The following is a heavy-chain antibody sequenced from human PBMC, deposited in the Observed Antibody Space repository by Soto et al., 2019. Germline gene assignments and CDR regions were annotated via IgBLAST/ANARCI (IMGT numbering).Heavy chain of an antibody. J-gene: IGHJ4*01. CDR2: IKQDGSEK. CDR3: SRRDYSDY. CDR1: GFTFSSYW. Sequence: GGSLRLSCAASGFTFSSYWMNWVRQAPGKGLEWVASIKQDGSEKYYVDSMKGRFTISRDSAKNSLYLQMNSLRAEDTAMYYCSRRDYSDYWGQGILVTVSS. V-gene: IGHV3-7*01.